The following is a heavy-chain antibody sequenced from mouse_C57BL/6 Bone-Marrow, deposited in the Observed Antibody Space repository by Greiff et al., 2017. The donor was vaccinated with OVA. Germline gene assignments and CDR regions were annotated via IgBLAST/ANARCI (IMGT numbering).Heavy chain of an antibody. V-gene: IGHV2-2*01. CDR1: GFSLTSCG. D-gene: IGHD2-3*01. CDR3: ASDGYYVPWFAY. Sequence: VQLVESGPGLVQPSQSLSITCTVSGFSLTSCGVHWVRQSPGKGLEWLGVIWSGGSTDYNAAFISRLSISKDNSKSQVFFKMNSLQADDTAIYYCASDGYYVPWFAYWGQGTLVTVSA. J-gene: IGHJ3*01. CDR2: IWSGGST.